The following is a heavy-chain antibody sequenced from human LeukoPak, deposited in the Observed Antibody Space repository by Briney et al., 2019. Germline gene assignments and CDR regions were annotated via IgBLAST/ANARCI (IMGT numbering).Heavy chain of an antibody. Sequence: PGESLKISCKGSGYSSTSYWIGWVRQMPGKGLEWTGIIYPGDSDTRYSPSFQGQVTISADKSISTAYLQWSSLKASDTAMYYCARLSCYDFWSGYPPCYWGQGTLVTVSS. CDR2: IYPGDSDT. CDR1: GYSSTSYW. CDR3: ARLSCYDFWSGYPPCY. V-gene: IGHV5-51*01. J-gene: IGHJ4*02. D-gene: IGHD3-3*01.